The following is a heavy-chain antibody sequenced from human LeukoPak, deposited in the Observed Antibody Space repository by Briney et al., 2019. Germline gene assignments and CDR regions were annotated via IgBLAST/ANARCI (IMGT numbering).Heavy chain of an antibody. Sequence: PGGSLRLSCAASGFTFSSYSMNWVRQAPGKGLEWVSYISSSSSTMYYADSVKGRFTISRDNAKNSLYLQMNSLRAEDTAVYYCARDGSGSYTYPDHWGQGTLVTVSS. CDR2: ISSSSSTM. D-gene: IGHD3-10*01. CDR3: ARDGSGSYTYPDH. V-gene: IGHV3-48*01. J-gene: IGHJ5*02. CDR1: GFTFSSYS.